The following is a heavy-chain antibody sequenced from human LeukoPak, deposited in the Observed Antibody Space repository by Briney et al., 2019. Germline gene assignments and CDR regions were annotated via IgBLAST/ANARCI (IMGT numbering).Heavy chain of an antibody. J-gene: IGHJ4*02. CDR2: IYYSGST. D-gene: IGHD3-3*01. CDR1: GGSISSSSYY. Sequence: SETLSLTCTVSGGSISSSSYYWGWIRQPPGEGLEWNGRIYYSGSTYYNPSLKSRVTISVDTSKTQFSLKLSSVTAADTAVYYCARQPSNDFWSGYYPQYYFDYWGQGTLVTVSS. V-gene: IGHV4-39*01. CDR3: ARQPSNDFWSGYYPQYYFDY.